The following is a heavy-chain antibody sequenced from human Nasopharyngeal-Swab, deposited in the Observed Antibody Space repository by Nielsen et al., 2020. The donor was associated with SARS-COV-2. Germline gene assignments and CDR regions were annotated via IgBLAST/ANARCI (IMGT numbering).Heavy chain of an antibody. V-gene: IGHV1-46*01. J-gene: IGHJ1*01. CDR2: INHSGGST. D-gene: IGHD6-19*01. Sequence: ASVKVSCKASGYTFTSYYIHWVRQAPGQGLEWMGIINHSGGSTSYAQQFQGRVTMTRDTSTSTVYMELSSLRSEDTAVYYCARNYWVAGTEYFQHWGQGTLVTVSS. CDR3: ARNYWVAGTEYFQH. CDR1: GYTFTSYY.